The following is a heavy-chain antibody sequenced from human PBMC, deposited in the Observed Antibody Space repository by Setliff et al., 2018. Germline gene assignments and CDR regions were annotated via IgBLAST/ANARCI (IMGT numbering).Heavy chain of an antibody. J-gene: IGHJ3*02. CDR1: GGSISSGGYY. Sequence: PTETLSLTCPLSGGSISSGGYYWSWIRQHPGKGREWSGYNFYSGSTYYNPSLKRRVTITLATSKNQFPLKLSSVTAADTAVYYCARDRRIVGARHAFDIWGQGTMVTVSS. CDR3: ARDRRIVGARHAFDI. D-gene: IGHD1-26*01. CDR2: NFYSGST. V-gene: IGHV4-31*03.